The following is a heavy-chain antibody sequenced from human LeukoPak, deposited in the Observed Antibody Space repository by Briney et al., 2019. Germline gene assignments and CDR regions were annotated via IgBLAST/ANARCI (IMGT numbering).Heavy chain of an antibody. CDR3: ARSAGSSSWYEGYYFDY. Sequence: PGGSLRLSCAASGFTFSRYWMSWVRQAPGKGLEWVANIKQDGSEKYYVDSVKGRFTISRGNAKNSLYLQMNSLRAEDTAVYYCARSAGSSSWYEGYYFDYWGQGTLVTVSS. CDR1: GFTFSRYW. V-gene: IGHV3-7*01. CDR2: IKQDGSEK. D-gene: IGHD6-13*01. J-gene: IGHJ4*02.